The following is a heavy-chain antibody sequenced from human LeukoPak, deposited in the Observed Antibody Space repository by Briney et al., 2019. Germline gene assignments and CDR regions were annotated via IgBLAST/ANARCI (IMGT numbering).Heavy chain of an antibody. CDR3: ASISYDSSGRNWFDP. V-gene: IGHV1-18*01. CDR2: ISAYNGNT. CDR1: GYTFTSYG. J-gene: IGHJ5*02. Sequence: ASVKLSCKASGYTFTSYGISWVRHAPGQGLEWMGWISAYNGNTNYAQKLQGRVTMTTDTSTSTAYMELRSLRSDDTAVYYCASISYDSSGRNWFDPWGQGTLVTVSS. D-gene: IGHD3-22*01.